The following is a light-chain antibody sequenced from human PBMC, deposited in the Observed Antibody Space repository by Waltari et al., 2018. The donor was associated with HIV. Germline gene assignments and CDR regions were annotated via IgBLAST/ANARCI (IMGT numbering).Light chain of an antibody. CDR1: QNISSNY. CDR3: QQYGSSPR. Sequence: EAVLTQSPGTLSLSAGERATLSCGARQNISSNYLVWYQKKAGQAPRPLLYGASSRATGIPDRFSGSGSGTDFTLTISRLEPEDFAVYYCQQYGSSPRFGQGTKVEIK. J-gene: IGKJ1*01. V-gene: IGKV3-20*01. CDR2: GAS.